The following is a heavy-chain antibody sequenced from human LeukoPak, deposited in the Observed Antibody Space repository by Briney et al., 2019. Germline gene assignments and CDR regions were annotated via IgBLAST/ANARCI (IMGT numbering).Heavy chain of an antibody. CDR2: INHSGST. J-gene: IGHJ3*02. Sequence: SETLSLTCAVYGGSFSGYYWSWIRQPPGKGLEWIGEINHSGSTNYNPSLKSRVTISVDTSKNRFSLKLSSVTAADTAVYYCARMPYVWGSYRPRNAFDIWGQGTMVTVSS. CDR3: ARMPYVWGSYRPRNAFDI. V-gene: IGHV4-34*01. D-gene: IGHD3-16*02. CDR1: GGSFSGYY.